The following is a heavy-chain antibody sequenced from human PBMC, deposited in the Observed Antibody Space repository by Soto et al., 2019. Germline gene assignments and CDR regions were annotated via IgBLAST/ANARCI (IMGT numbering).Heavy chain of an antibody. V-gene: IGHV5-51*01. Sequence: GESLKISCKGSGYSFTSYWIGWVRQMPGKGLEWMGMIYPGDSEIRHSPSFQDQVTISADKSINTAYLQWSSLKASDTATYYCATTQPRGYYYYGMDVWGQGTTVTVSS. CDR1: GYSFTSYW. CDR3: ATTQPRGYYYYGMDV. J-gene: IGHJ6*02. CDR2: IYPGDSEI. D-gene: IGHD3-3*01.